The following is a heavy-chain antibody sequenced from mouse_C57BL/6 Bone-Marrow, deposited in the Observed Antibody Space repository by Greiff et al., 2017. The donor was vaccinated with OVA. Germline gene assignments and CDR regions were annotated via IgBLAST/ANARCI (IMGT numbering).Heavy chain of an antibody. CDR2: IYPYNGIS. Sequence: EVQLQQSGPELVKPGASVKISCKASGYSFTGYYMHWVKQSHGNILDWIGYIYPYNGISSYNQKFKGKATLTVDKSSSTAYMELRSLTSEDSAVYYSVRMGRTIMVAKRVYYYAMDDWGQGTAVTVSS. CDR1: GYSFTGYY. J-gene: IGHJ4*01. CDR3: VRMGRTIMVAKRVYYYAMDD. V-gene: IGHV1-31*01. D-gene: IGHD2-2*01.